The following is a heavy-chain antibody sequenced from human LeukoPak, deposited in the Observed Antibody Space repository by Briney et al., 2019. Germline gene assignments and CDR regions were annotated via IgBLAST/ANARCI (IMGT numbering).Heavy chain of an antibody. Sequence: GGSLRLSCAVSGFTFSSYSMNWVRQAPGKGLEWVSSISSSSSYIYYADSVKGRFTVSRDNAKNTLYLQMNSLRAEDTAVYHCARSYNYGDVFNYWGQGTLVTVSS. CDR1: GFTFSSYS. CDR2: ISSSSSYI. CDR3: ARSYNYGDVFNY. J-gene: IGHJ4*02. V-gene: IGHV3-21*01. D-gene: IGHD4-17*01.